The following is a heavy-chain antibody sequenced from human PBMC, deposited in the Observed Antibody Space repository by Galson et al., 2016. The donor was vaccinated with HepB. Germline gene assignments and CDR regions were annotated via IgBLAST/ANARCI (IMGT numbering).Heavy chain of an antibody. J-gene: IGHJ4*02. Sequence: SLRLSCAASGFTFSSYAMHWVRQAPGKGLEWVAVISYDGSNKYYADSVKGRFTISRDDAKNSLFLHMISLSGEDTAVYYCVRADGSDWDFDSWGQGTLVTVSS. CDR2: ISYDGSNK. CDR3: VRADGSDWDFDS. V-gene: IGHV3-30*04. CDR1: GFTFSSYA. D-gene: IGHD2-15*01.